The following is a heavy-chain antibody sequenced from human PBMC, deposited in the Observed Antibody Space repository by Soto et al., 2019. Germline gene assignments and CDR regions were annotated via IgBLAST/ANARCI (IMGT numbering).Heavy chain of an antibody. CDR2: IWYDGSKK. CDR3: AREGAVAGSQDF. Sequence: GGSLRLSCAASGFIFSDYGIHWVRQAPGKGLEWVALIWYDGSKKYYADSVKGRFTVSRDNINSTLYLEMNSLRVEDSAVYHCAREGAVAGSQDFWGQGTLVTVSS. V-gene: IGHV3-33*01. D-gene: IGHD6-19*01. CDR1: GFIFSDYG. J-gene: IGHJ4*02.